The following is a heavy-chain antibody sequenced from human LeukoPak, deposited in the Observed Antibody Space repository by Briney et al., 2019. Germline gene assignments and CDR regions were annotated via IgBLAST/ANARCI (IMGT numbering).Heavy chain of an antibody. V-gene: IGHV3-30*02. CDR1: GFTFSTYG. D-gene: IGHD4-11*01. J-gene: IGHJ5*02. Sequence: GGSLRLSCAASGFTFSTYGMHWVRQAPGKGLEWVAFIRYDGSDKYYADSVKGRFTISRDNSKNTLYLQMNSLRAEDTAVYYCARSGTTVTRAANWFDPWGQGTLVTVSS. CDR2: IRYDGSDK. CDR3: ARSGTTVTRAANWFDP.